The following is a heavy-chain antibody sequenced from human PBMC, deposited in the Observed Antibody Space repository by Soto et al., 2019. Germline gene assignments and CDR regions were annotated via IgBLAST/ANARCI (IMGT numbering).Heavy chain of an antibody. V-gene: IGHV1-8*01. CDR1: GYTFTTYE. CDR2: MSPSSGIT. CDR3: ARVGGQLFGDHGMDV. J-gene: IGHJ6*02. Sequence: QVQLVQSGAEVKKPGASVKVSCKASGYTFTTYEINWVRQVPGQGLEWMGWMSPSSGITGYVDQFRGRVTMTSNTSMTTAYMELSSLRSEDTAVYYCARVGGQLFGDHGMDVWGQGTTVTVSS. D-gene: IGHD3-10*01.